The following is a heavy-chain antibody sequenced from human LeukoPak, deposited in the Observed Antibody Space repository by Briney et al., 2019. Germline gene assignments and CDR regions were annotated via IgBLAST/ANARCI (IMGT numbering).Heavy chain of an antibody. Sequence: PGGSLRLSCAASGFTFSSYGMHWVRQAPGKGLEWVAFIRYDGSNKYYADSVKGRFTISRDNAKNSLYLQMNSLRAEDTAVYYCARDSVGATYDAFDIWGQGTMVTVSS. CDR2: IRYDGSNK. J-gene: IGHJ3*02. CDR1: GFTFSSYG. CDR3: ARDSVGATYDAFDI. D-gene: IGHD1-26*01. V-gene: IGHV3-30*02.